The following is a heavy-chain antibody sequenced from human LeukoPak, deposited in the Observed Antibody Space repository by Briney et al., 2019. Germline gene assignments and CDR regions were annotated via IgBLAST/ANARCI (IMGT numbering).Heavy chain of an antibody. V-gene: IGHV3-21*01. J-gene: IGHJ4*02. CDR3: ARDLCSGGSCALGY. CDR2: ISSSSSYI. Sequence: PGGSLRLSCAASGFTFSSYSMNWVRQAPGKGLEWVSSISSSSSYIYYADSVKGRFTISRDNAKNSLYLQMNSLRAEDTAVYCCARDLCSGGSCALGYWGQGTLVTVSS. D-gene: IGHD2-15*01. CDR1: GFTFSSYS.